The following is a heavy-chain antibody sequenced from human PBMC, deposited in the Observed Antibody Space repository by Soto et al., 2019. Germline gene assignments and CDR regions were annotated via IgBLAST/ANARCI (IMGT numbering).Heavy chain of an antibody. CDR3: SRALSPLGIMCF. V-gene: IGHV1-18*01. D-gene: IGHD3-16*01. CDR1: GYTFNIYG. Sequence: QVQLVQSEAEVKKPGASVKVSCKASGYTFNIYGITWVRQAPGQGLEWMGWISPYNDNKKYAQNLQGRVTITTDTPTSTAYMELTSLSSDYTTVYYCSRALSPLGIMCFWGQGTLVTVS. J-gene: IGHJ4*02. CDR2: ISPYNDNK.